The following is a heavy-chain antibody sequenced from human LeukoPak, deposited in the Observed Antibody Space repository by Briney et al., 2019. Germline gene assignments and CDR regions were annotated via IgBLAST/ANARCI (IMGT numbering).Heavy chain of an antibody. CDR2: ISWNSGSL. J-gene: IGHJ3*02. CDR3: AKGDGTGSYYNNDAFDI. V-gene: IGHV3-9*01. CDR1: GFTFDDYA. D-gene: IGHD3-10*01. Sequence: PGRSLRLSCAGSGFTFDDYAMLGVRPAARRGREWVSCISWNSGSLGYPDSVKGRFTISRDNAKNSLHLQMNSLRAEDTALYYCAKGDGTGSYYNNDAFDIWGQGTMVTVSS.